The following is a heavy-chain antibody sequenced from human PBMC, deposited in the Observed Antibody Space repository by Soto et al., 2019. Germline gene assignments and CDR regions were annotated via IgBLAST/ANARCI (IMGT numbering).Heavy chain of an antibody. CDR2: IYYSGST. J-gene: IGHJ6*02. CDR3: ASSGSSLVAGDYYYYGMDV. D-gene: IGHD3-10*01. Sequence: SETLSLTCTVSGGSVSSGSYYWSWIRQPPGKGLEWIGYIYYSGSTNYNPSLRSRVTISVDTSKNQFSLKLSSVTAADTAVYYCASSGSSLVAGDYYYYGMDVWGQGTTVTVSS. CDR1: GGSVSSGSYY. V-gene: IGHV4-61*01.